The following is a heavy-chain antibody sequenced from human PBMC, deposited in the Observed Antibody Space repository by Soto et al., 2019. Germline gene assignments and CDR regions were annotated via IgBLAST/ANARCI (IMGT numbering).Heavy chain of an antibody. CDR2: IDPSDSYT. D-gene: IGHD6-6*01. Sequence: PGESLKISCKGSGYSFTSYWISWVRQMPGKGLEWMGRIDPSDSYTNYSPSFQGHVTISADKSISTAYLQWSSLKASDTAMYYCARLVHLEYSSSSGGDYWGQGTLVTVSS. CDR3: ARLVHLEYSSSSGGDY. J-gene: IGHJ4*02. V-gene: IGHV5-10-1*01. CDR1: GYSFTSYW.